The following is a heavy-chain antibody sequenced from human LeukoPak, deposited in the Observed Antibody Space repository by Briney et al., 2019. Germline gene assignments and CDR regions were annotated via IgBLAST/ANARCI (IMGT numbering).Heavy chain of an antibody. CDR2: INHSGST. CDR3: ARGGPIVVVPAAMGDFDY. CDR1: GGSFSGYY. D-gene: IGHD2-2*01. Sequence: SEALSLTCAVYGGSFSGYYWSWIRQPPGKGLEWMREINHSGSTNYNPSLKSRVTISVDTSKNQFSLKLSSVTAADTAVYYCARGGPIVVVPAAMGDFDYWGQGTLVTVSS. V-gene: IGHV4-34*01. J-gene: IGHJ4*02.